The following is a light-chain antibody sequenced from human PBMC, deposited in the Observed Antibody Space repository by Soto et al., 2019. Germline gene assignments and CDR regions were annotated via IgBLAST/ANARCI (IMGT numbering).Light chain of an antibody. CDR1: QTVRSSY. CDR2: GAS. Sequence: EIVLTQSPGPVSLSPGERATLSCRASQTVRSSYLAWYQQKPGQAPRLLIYGASNRAIGIPDRFSGSGSGTDFTLTISRLEPEDFAVYYCQQYGSSAWTFGQGTKVEI. CDR3: QQYGSSAWT. V-gene: IGKV3-20*01. J-gene: IGKJ1*01.